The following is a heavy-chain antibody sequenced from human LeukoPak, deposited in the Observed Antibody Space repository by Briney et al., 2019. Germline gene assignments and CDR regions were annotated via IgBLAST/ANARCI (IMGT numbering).Heavy chain of an antibody. J-gene: IGHJ3*02. Sequence: SETLSLTCAVSGYSISSGYYWGWIRQPPGKGLEWIGSIYHSGSTYYNPSLKSRVTISVDTSKNQFSLKLSSVTAADTAVYYCARHLTDPYLNDAFDNWGQGTLVTVSS. D-gene: IGHD1-14*01. V-gene: IGHV4-38-2*01. CDR1: GYSISSGYY. CDR3: ARHLTDPYLNDAFDN. CDR2: IYHSGST.